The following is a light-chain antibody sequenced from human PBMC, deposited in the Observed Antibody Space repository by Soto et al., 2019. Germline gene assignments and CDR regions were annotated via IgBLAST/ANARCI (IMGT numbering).Light chain of an antibody. CDR2: KAS. V-gene: IGKV1-5*03. Sequence: DIQMTQSPSSLSASVGDRVTITCRASQSISSYLNWYQQKPGKAPKRLIYKASTLKSGVPSRFSGSGSGTEFTLTISSLQPDDFATYYCQHYNSYSEAFGQGTKVDI. CDR1: QSISSY. CDR3: QHYNSYSEA. J-gene: IGKJ1*01.